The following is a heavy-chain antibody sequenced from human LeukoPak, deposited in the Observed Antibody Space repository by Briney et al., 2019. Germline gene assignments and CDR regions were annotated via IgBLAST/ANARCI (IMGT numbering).Heavy chain of an antibody. Sequence: ASVKVSCKASRYTFTNYIISSVRQAPGQGLEWMGWISAYNGNTNYAQKLQGRVTMTTDTSTATAYMDMRSLRADDTAVYYCASDRNCFTFDPWGQGTLVTVSS. CDR3: ASDRNCFTFDP. D-gene: IGHD1-7*01. CDR1: RYTFTNYI. J-gene: IGHJ5*02. CDR2: ISAYNGNT. V-gene: IGHV1-18*01.